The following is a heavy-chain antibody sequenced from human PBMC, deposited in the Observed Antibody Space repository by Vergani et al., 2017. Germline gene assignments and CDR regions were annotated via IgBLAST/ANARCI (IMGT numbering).Heavy chain of an antibody. V-gene: IGHV3-7*01. CDR3: VRLPRGPWNFDL. Sequence: EVQLVESGGGLVHLGGPLSLSCEALGLGLRRFWLGWSPQVPGKGVEWVAHISPDGSGKSYVDSVKGRFTFSRNNTKNSLSLQMSGLRVEDPAVYYCVRLPRGPWNFDLWGRGTLITVSS. CDR2: ISPDGSGK. J-gene: IGHJ2*01. CDR1: GLGLRRFW.